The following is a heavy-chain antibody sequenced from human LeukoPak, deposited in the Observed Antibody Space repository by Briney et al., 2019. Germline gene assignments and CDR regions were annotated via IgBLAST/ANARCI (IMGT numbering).Heavy chain of an antibody. Sequence: GGSLRLSCAASGFTFSSYGMHWVRQAPGKGLEWVAVISYDGSNKYYADSVKGRFTISRDNSKNTLYLQMNSLRAEDTAVYYCAKEKYYYDSSGYYYPVWTPVDYWGQGTLVTVSS. CDR3: AKEKYYYDSSGYYYPVWTPVDY. CDR1: GFTFSSYG. CDR2: ISYDGSNK. J-gene: IGHJ4*02. V-gene: IGHV3-30*18. D-gene: IGHD3-22*01.